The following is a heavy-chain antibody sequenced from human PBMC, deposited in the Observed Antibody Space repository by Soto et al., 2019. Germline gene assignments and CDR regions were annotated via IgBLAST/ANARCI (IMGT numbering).Heavy chain of an antibody. CDR1: GFAFDDYA. Sequence: GGSLRLSCAASGFAFDDYAMHWVRQAPGKGLEWVSGISWNSDSIDYEDSVRGRFTISRDNAKNSLYLQMNSLRAEDTAVYYCARDSSPLVWGQGTTVTVSS. V-gene: IGHV3-9*01. CDR2: ISWNSDSI. J-gene: IGHJ6*02. D-gene: IGHD6-13*01. CDR3: ARDSSPLV.